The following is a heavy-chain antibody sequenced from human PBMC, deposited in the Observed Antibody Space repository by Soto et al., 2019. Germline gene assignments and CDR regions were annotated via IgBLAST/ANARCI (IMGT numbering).Heavy chain of an antibody. CDR2: ISYDGSNK. Sequence: GGSLRLSCAASGFTFSSYGMHWVRQAPGKGLEWVAVISYDGSNKYYADSGKGRFTISRDNSKNTLYLQMNSLRAEDTAVYYCAKDRITMVRGVTFYYFDYWGQGTLGTVSS. D-gene: IGHD3-10*01. V-gene: IGHV3-30*18. J-gene: IGHJ4*02. CDR3: AKDRITMVRGVTFYYFDY. CDR1: GFTFSSYG.